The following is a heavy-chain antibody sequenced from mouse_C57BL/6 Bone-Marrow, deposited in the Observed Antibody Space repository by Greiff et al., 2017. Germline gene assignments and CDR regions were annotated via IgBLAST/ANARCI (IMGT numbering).Heavy chain of an antibody. Sequence: EVQLQQSGAELVKPGASVKLSCTASGFNFKAYYMHWVKQRTEQGLEWIGRIDPEDGETKYTQKFQGKATITADTSANTAYLQLSSLTSEDTAVYYCARPVANVFDYWGQGTTLTVSA. CDR3: ARPVANVFDY. CDR2: IDPEDGET. D-gene: IGHD4-1*01. J-gene: IGHJ2*01. V-gene: IGHV14-2*01. CDR1: GFNFKAYY.